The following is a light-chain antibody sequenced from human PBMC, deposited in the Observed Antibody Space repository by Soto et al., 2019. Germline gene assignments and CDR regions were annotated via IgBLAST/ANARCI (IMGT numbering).Light chain of an antibody. CDR1: QDINNY. J-gene: IGKJ1*01. CDR3: QKYDSAPRT. Sequence: GDRVTITCRASQDINNYLAWYQQKPGKVPKLLIYGASTLQSGVPSRFSGSASGTDFTLTISSLQPEDVATYYCQKYDSAPRTFGQGTKVEIK. V-gene: IGKV1-27*01. CDR2: GAS.